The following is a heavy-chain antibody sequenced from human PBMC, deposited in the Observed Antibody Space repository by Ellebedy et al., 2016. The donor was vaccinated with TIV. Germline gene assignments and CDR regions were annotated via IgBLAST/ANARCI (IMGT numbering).Heavy chain of an antibody. V-gene: IGHV3-15*01. CDR3: TTVYRYNYDSF. J-gene: IGHJ4*02. D-gene: IGHD5-18*01. CDR2: IKSKTDGGAA. CDR1: GFTFSNAW. Sequence: PGGSLRLSCAASGFTFSNAWMNWVRQAPGKGVEWVGRIKSKTDGGAADYAAPVKGRFTISRDDSKNTLYLQMNSLKTEDTAVYFCTTVYRYNYDSFWGQGTLVTVSS.